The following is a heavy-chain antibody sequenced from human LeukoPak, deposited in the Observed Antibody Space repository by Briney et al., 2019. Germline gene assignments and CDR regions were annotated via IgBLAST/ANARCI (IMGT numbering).Heavy chain of an antibody. Sequence: GGSLRLSCAASGFTFSSYWMSWVRQAPGKGLEWVANIKQDGSEKYYVDSVKGRFTISRDNSKNTLYLQMNSLRAEDTAVYYCAKDAIIGITMIVALYYFDYWGQGTLVTVSS. CDR2: IKQDGSEK. CDR3: AKDAIIGITMIVALYYFDY. D-gene: IGHD3-22*01. CDR1: GFTFSSYW. V-gene: IGHV3-7*01. J-gene: IGHJ4*02.